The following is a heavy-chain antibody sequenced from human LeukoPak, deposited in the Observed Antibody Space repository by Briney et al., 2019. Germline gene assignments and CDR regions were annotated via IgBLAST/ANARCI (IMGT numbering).Heavy chain of an antibody. CDR1: GFTCSSYA. CDR2: ISGSGGST. J-gene: IGHJ4*02. D-gene: IGHD5-18*01. CDR3: AKDISQGYTFGSIEEDY. V-gene: IGHV3-23*01. Sequence: GGSLRLSCSASGFTCSSYAMSWVRQAPGKGLEWVSAISGSGGSTYYADSVKGRFTISRDNSKNPLYLQMNSLGADDTAVYFCAKDISQGYTFGSIEEDYWGQGTLVTVSS.